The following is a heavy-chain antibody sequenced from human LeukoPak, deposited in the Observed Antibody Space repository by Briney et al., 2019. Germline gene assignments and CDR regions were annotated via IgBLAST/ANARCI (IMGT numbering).Heavy chain of an antibody. D-gene: IGHD6-19*01. CDR3: ARGSSGWYGYFDY. CDR2: ISYDGSNK. CDR1: GFTFSSYA. Sequence: PGGSLRLSCAASGFTFSSYAMSWVRQAPGKGLEWVAVISYDGSNKYYADSVKGRFTISRDNSKNTLYLQMNSLRAEDTAVYYCARGSSGWYGYFDYWGQGTLVTVSS. J-gene: IGHJ4*02. V-gene: IGHV3-30-3*01.